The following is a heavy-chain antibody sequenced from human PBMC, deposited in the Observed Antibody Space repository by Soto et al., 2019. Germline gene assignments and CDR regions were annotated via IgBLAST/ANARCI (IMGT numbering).Heavy chain of an antibody. D-gene: IGHD2-21*01. Sequence: ASVKVSCKASGYAFSAYFIHWVRQAPGQGLEWMGWINPHTGDTKYTDIFQARVTLTSDTSTNTAYMDLASLTSADTALYFCARRHGARSNVFRSAFPLDYWGQGTLVTVSS. CDR1: GYAFSAYF. J-gene: IGHJ4*02. V-gene: IGHV1-2*02. CDR3: ARRHGARSNVFRSAFPLDY. CDR2: INPHTGDT.